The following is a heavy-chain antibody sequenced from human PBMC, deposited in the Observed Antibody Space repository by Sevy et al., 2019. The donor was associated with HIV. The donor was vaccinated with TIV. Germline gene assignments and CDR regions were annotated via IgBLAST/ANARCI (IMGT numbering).Heavy chain of an antibody. J-gene: IGHJ3*02. Sequence: ASVKVSCKASGYTFTSYGISWVRQAPGQGLEWMGWISAYNGNTNYAQKLQGRVTMTTDTSTSTAYMELRSLRSDDTAVYYSARVGPYDFWSGYTLTGAFDIWGQGTMVTVSS. V-gene: IGHV1-18*01. D-gene: IGHD3-3*01. CDR3: ARVGPYDFWSGYTLTGAFDI. CDR1: GYTFTSYG. CDR2: ISAYNGNT.